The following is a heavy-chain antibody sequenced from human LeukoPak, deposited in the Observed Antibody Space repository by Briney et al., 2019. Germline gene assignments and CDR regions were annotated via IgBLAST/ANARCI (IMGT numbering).Heavy chain of an antibody. D-gene: IGHD2-2*02. J-gene: IGHJ5*02. Sequence: KPGASVKVSCKASGYTFTSYGISWVRQAPGQGLEWMGWISAYNGNTNYAQKLQGRVTMTTDTSTSTAYMELRSLRSDDTAVYYCARGHIVVVPAAIRDFWFDPWGQGTLVTVSS. CDR2: ISAYNGNT. V-gene: IGHV1-18*01. CDR1: GYTFTSYG. CDR3: ARGHIVVVPAAIRDFWFDP.